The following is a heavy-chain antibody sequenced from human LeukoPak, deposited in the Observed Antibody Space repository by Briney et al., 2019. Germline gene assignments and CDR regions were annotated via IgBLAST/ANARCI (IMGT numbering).Heavy chain of an antibody. CDR1: GFTFSIYA. J-gene: IGHJ4*02. D-gene: IGHD3-10*01. CDR3: AREKGRYYYGSGSYYHHDY. Sequence: GGSLRLSCAASGFTFSIYAMHWVRQAPGKGLEWVAVISYDGSNKYYADSVKGRFTISRDNSKNTLYLQMNSLRAEDTAVYYCAREKGRYYYGSGSYYHHDYWGQGTLVTVSS. CDR2: ISYDGSNK. V-gene: IGHV3-30-3*01.